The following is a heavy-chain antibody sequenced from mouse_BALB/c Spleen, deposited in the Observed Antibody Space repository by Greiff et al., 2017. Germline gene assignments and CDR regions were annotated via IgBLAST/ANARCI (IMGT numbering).Heavy chain of an antibody. CDR1: GFTFSSYG. CDR2: ISSGGSYT. V-gene: IGHV5-6*01. D-gene: IGHD2-4*01. CDR3: AIYYDYGEDY. J-gene: IGHJ2*01. Sequence: EVQVVESGGDLVKPGGSLKLSCAASGFTFSSYGMSWVRQTPDKRLEWVATISSGGSYTYYPDSVKGRCTISRDNAKNTLYLQMSSLKSEDTAMYYCAIYYDYGEDYWGQGTTLTVSS.